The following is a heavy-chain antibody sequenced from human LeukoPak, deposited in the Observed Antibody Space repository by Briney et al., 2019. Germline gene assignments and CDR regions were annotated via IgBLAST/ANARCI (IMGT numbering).Heavy chain of an antibody. Sequence: ASVKVSCKASGYTFTSYYMHWVRQAPGQGLEWMGWISPNSGGTNYAQKFRGRVTMTRDTSISTAYMELSRLRSDDTAVYYCARDTMIVVRRWAFDIWGQGTMVTVSS. V-gene: IGHV1-2*02. CDR2: ISPNSGGT. J-gene: IGHJ3*02. CDR1: GYTFTSYY. CDR3: ARDTMIVVRRWAFDI. D-gene: IGHD3-22*01.